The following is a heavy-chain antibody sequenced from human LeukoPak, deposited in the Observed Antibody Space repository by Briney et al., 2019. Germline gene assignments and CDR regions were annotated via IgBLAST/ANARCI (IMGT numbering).Heavy chain of an antibody. V-gene: IGHV4-30-2*01. J-gene: IGHJ5*02. CDR1: GGSISSGGYS. CDR3: ARSIVLLPAAIGWFDP. D-gene: IGHD2-2*01. Sequence: SQTLSLTCADSGGSISSGGYSWSCIRQPPGKGLEWIGYFYHSGSTYYNPSLKSRVIISVDRSKNQFSLKLSSVAAADTAVYYCARSIVLLPAAIGWFDPWGQGTLVTVSS. CDR2: FYHSGST.